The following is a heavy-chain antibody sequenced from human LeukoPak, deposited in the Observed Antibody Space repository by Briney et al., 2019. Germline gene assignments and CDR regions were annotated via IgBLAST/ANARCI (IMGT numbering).Heavy chain of an antibody. V-gene: IGHV3-21*01. D-gene: IGHD6-13*01. Sequence: GGSLRLSCAASGFTFSSYTMNWVRQAPGRGLEWVSSISSSSSYIYYADSVKGRFTISRDNAKNSLYLQMNSLRAEDTAVYYCAKELRGGSIWRYYFDYWGQGTLVTVSS. CDR3: AKELRGGSIWRYYFDY. CDR1: GFTFSSYT. CDR2: ISSSSSYI. J-gene: IGHJ4*02.